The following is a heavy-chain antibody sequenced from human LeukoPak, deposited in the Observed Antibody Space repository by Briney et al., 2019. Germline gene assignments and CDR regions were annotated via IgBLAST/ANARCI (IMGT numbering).Heavy chain of an antibody. CDR2: IIPIFGTA. CDR3: ARTCSSTSCYDEYFQH. V-gene: IGHV1-69*06. CDR1: GGTFSSYA. D-gene: IGHD2-2*01. J-gene: IGHJ1*01. Sequence: GASVKVSCKASGGTFSSYAISWVRQAPGQGLEWMGGIIPIFGTANYAQKFQGRVTITADKSTSTAYMELSSLRSEDTAVYYCARTCSSTSCYDEYFQHWGQGTLVTVSS.